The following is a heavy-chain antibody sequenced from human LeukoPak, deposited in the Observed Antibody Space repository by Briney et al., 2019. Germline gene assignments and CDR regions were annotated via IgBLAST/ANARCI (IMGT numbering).Heavy chain of an antibody. V-gene: IGHV3-53*04. J-gene: IGHJ6*02. CDR3: AKATTVPTLNYYYYGMDV. Sequence: GGSLRLSCAASGFSFDDYGLSWVRQAPGKGLEWVSVIYSGGSTYYADSVKGRFTISRHNSKNTLYLQMNSLRAEDTAVYYCAKATTVPTLNYYYYGMDVWGQGTTVTVSS. CDR1: GFSFDDYG. CDR2: IYSGGST. D-gene: IGHD4-17*01.